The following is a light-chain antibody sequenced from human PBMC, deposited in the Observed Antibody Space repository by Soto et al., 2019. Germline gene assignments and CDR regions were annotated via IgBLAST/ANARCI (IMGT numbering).Light chain of an antibody. Sequence: DIVMTQSPDSLAVSLGERATINCKSSQSVLYSSNNKNYLAWYQQKPGQSPKLLIYWASTRESGAPDRFSGSGSGTDFTLTISSLQAEDVAVYYCQQYYRTPPTFGQGTKVDIK. J-gene: IGKJ1*01. CDR1: QSVLYSSNNKNY. V-gene: IGKV4-1*01. CDR2: WAS. CDR3: QQYYRTPPT.